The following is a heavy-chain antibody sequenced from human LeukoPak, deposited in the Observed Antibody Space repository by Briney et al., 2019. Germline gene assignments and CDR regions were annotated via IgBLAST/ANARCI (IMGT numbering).Heavy chain of an antibody. D-gene: IGHD3-9*01. V-gene: IGHV3-64*01. J-gene: IGHJ3*02. Sequence: GGSLRLSCAASGFTFSSYAMHWVRQAPGKGLEFVSAISSNGGSTYYANSVKGRFTISRDNSKNTLYLQMGSLRAEDMAVYYCARGKNILTGYPDAFDIWGQGTMVTVSS. CDR1: GFTFSSYA. CDR2: ISSNGGST. CDR3: ARGKNILTGYPDAFDI.